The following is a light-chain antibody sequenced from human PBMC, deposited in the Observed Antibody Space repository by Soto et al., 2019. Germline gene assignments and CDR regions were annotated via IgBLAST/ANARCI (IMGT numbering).Light chain of an antibody. CDR2: DAS. CDR1: QSVSNS. J-gene: IGKJ4*01. Sequence: EIVLTQSPATLSLSPGERATLSCRASQSVSNSLAWYRQKPGQAPRLLIYDASNRATGILARFSGSGSGTDFTLTISSLEPEDFAVYYCQQRSSWLTFGGGTKLEIK. CDR3: QQRSSWLT. V-gene: IGKV3-11*01.